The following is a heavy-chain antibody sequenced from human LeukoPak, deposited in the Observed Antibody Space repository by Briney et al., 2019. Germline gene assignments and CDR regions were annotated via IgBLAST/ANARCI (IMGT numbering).Heavy chain of an antibody. Sequence: ASVKVSCKAFGYTFTSNYMHWVRQAPGQGLEWMGWINPNSGGTNYAQKFQGRVTMTRDTSISTAYMELSRLRSDDTAVYYCARERGQQLVYYYMDVWGKGTTVTVSS. CDR2: INPNSGGT. V-gene: IGHV1-2*02. CDR3: ARERGQQLVYYYMDV. D-gene: IGHD6-13*01. CDR1: GYTFTSNY. J-gene: IGHJ6*03.